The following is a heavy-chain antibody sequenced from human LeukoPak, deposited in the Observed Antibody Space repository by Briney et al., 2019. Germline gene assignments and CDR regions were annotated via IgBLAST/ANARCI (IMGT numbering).Heavy chain of an antibody. Sequence: PGGSLRLSCTASGFTFSSYGMHWVRQAPGNGLEWVASIRYEGRTKYYIDSVKGRFTISRDNSKNTFYLQMKSLRVDDTAVYYCAKEGIYLKSSLEDWGQGTLVTVSS. CDR3: AKEGIYLKSSLED. CDR1: GFTFSSYG. V-gene: IGHV3-30*02. J-gene: IGHJ4*02. D-gene: IGHD5-12*01. CDR2: IRYEGRTK.